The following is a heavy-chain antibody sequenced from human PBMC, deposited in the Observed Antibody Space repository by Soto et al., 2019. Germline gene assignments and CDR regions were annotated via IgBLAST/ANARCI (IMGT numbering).Heavy chain of an antibody. Sequence: QVQLQQWGAGLLKPSETLSLTCAVYGGSFSSYYWSWIRQPPGKGLEWIGEINHSGSTNYNPSLKNRVPNSVDPSKDQFSPKLGPVTAAATAGYYWARENYPLSMFLDYWGQGTLVTVSS. V-gene: IGHV4-34*01. CDR3: ARENYPLSMFLDY. D-gene: IGHD1-7*01. J-gene: IGHJ4*02. CDR2: INHSGST. CDR1: GGSFSSYY.